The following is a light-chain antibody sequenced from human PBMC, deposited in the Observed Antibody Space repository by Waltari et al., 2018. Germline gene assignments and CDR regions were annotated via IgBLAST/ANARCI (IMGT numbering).Light chain of an antibody. Sequence: QSALTQPASVSGSPGQSSTISRPGTSSDVGDYDHVSWYQQHPGKAPKLMIYDVRKRPSGVSIRFSGSKSGNTASLTISGLQAEDEADYYCSSYTTSSTLFGTGTKVTVL. J-gene: IGLJ1*01. CDR1: SSDVGDYDH. CDR3: SSYTTSSTL. V-gene: IGLV2-14*03. CDR2: DVR.